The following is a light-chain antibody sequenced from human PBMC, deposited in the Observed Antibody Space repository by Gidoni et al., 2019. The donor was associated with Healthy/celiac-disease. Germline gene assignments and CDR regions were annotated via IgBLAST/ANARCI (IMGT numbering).Light chain of an antibody. CDR1: QSISSY. CDR3: QQSSSTPHT. J-gene: IGKJ2*01. CDR2: AAS. V-gene: IGKV1-39*01. Sequence: DIQRTQSPSSLSASVGGRVTITCRASQSISSYLNWYQQKPGKAPKILIYAASSFQSGVPSRFSGCGSGTDFTLTISSLQPEDFATYYCQQSSSTPHTFGQGTKLEIK.